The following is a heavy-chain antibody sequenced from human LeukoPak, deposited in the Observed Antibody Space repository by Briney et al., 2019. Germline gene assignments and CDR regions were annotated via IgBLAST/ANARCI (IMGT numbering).Heavy chain of an antibody. CDR2: MNPNSGNT. D-gene: IGHD5/OR15-5a*01. Sequence: ASVKVSCKASGYTFTSYDINWVRQATGQGLEWMGWMNPNSGNTGYAQKFQGRVTMTRNTSISTAYMELSSLRSEATAVYSCARAGFYDSQDAFDIWGPGRMAPVSS. CDR3: ARAGFYDSQDAFDI. CDR1: GYTFTSYD. J-gene: IGHJ3*02. V-gene: IGHV1-8*01.